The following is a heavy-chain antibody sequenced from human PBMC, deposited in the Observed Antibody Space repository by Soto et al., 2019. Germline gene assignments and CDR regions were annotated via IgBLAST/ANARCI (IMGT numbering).Heavy chain of an antibody. V-gene: IGHV5-51*01. CDR1: GYSFTSYW. D-gene: IGHD6-6*01. J-gene: IGHJ4*02. Sequence: PGESLKISCKGSGYSFTSYWIGWVRQMPGKGLEWMGIIYPGDSDTRYSPSFQGQVTISADKSISTAYLQMNSLRAEDTAVYYCARDHDSSSSYDYWGQGTLVTVSS. CDR3: ARDHDSSSSYDY. CDR2: IYPGDSDT.